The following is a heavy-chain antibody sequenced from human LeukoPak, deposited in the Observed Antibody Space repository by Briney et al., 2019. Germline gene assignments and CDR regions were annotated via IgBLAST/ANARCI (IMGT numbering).Heavy chain of an antibody. D-gene: IGHD5-18*01. CDR3: ARGAAGYSYG. Sequence: SETLSLTCTVSGGSISSYYWSWIRQPPGKGLEWIGYIYYSGSTNSNPSLKSRVTVSIDTSKNQFSLRLSSVTAADTAVYYCARGAAGYSYGWGQGTLITVSS. CDR2: IYYSGST. J-gene: IGHJ4*02. V-gene: IGHV4-59*01. CDR1: GGSISSYY.